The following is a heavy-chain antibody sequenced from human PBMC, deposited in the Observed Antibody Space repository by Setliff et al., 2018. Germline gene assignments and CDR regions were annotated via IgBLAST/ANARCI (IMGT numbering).Heavy chain of an antibody. V-gene: IGHV3-72*01. CDR1: GFTFSAHY. D-gene: IGHD3-22*01. Sequence: GGSLRLSCAASGFTFSAHYMDWLRQAPGKGLEWVGRIRNKDNSYTTEYAASVKGRLTISRDDSKSIAYLQMNSLKTEDTAVYYCIADYYDSSGYYSHAEYFQHWGQGTLVTVSS. CDR2: IRNKDNSYTT. CDR3: IADYYDSSGYYSHAEYFQH. J-gene: IGHJ1*01.